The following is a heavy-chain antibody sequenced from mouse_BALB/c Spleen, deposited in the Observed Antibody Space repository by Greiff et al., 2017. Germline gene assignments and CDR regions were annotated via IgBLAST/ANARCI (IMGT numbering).Heavy chain of an antibody. Sequence: EVQLVESGGGLVKPGGSLKLSCAASGFTFSSYAMSWVRQTPEKRLEWVASISSGGRTYYPDSVKGRFTISRDNARNILYLQMSSLRSEDTAMYYCARDQDYGSSGDYWGQGTTLTVSS. D-gene: IGHD1-1*01. V-gene: IGHV5-6-5*01. J-gene: IGHJ2*01. CDR2: ISSGGRT. CDR1: GFTFSSYA. CDR3: ARDQDYGSSGDY.